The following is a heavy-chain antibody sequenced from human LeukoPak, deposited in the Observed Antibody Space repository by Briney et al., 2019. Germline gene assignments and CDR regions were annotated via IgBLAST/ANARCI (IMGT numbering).Heavy chain of an antibody. D-gene: IGHD6-19*01. Sequence: GESLKISRKGSGYSFTSYWIGWVRQMPGKGLEWMGIIYPGDSDTRYSPSFQGQVTISADKSISTAYLQWSSLKASDTAMYYCARLGSGYSSGWRGFWFDPWGQGALVTVSS. CDR3: ARLGSGYSSGWRGFWFDP. V-gene: IGHV5-51*01. CDR1: GYSFTSYW. CDR2: IYPGDSDT. J-gene: IGHJ5*02.